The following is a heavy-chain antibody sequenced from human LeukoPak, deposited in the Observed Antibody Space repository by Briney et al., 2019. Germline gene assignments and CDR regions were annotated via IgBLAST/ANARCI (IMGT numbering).Heavy chain of an antibody. D-gene: IGHD3-9*01. CDR2: ISGSGGST. J-gene: IGHJ4*02. CDR1: GFTFSSYS. CDR3: AKDSAGVRYFDWPTDY. Sequence: GGSLRLSCAASGFTFSSYSMNWVRQAPGKGLEWVSAISGSGGSTYYADSVKGRFTISRDNSKNTLYLQMNSLRAEDTAVYYCAKDSAGVRYFDWPTDYWGQGTLVTVSS. V-gene: IGHV3-23*01.